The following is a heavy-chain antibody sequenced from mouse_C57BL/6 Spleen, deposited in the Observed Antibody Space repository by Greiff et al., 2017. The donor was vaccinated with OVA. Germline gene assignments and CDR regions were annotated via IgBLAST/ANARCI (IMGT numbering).Heavy chain of an antibody. Sequence: QVQLKQPGAELVKPGASVKMSCKASGYTFTSYWITWVKQRPGQGLEWIGDIYPGSGSTNYNEKFKSKATLTVDTSSSTAYMQLRSLTSEDSAVYYYARGMLGLLRSAMDYWGQGTTVTVSS. CDR1: GYTFTSYW. V-gene: IGHV1-55*01. J-gene: IGHJ4*01. CDR3: ARGMLGLLRSAMDY. CDR2: IYPGSGST. D-gene: IGHD1-1*01.